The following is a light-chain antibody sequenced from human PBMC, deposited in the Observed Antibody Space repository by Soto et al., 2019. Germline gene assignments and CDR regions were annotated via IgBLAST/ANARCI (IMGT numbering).Light chain of an antibody. Sequence: DIQMTQSPSSLSASVGDRVTIPCRASQGITNDLGWYQQKPGKAPKRLIYAASSLQSGVPSRFSGSGSGTDFTLTISSLQPEDVATYYCQQSYSTAFGQGTRLEIK. CDR1: QGITND. CDR2: AAS. CDR3: QQSYSTA. V-gene: IGKV1-17*01. J-gene: IGKJ5*01.